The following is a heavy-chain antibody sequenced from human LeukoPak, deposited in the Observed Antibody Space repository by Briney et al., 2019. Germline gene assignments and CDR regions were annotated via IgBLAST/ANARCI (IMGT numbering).Heavy chain of an antibody. CDR1: GFTFSSNY. D-gene: IGHD3-22*01. J-gene: IGHJ6*02. CDR3: ARDYYDSSGYNRYYGMDV. Sequence: GGSLRLSCAASGFTFSSNYMSWVRQAPGKGLEWVSVIYSGGSTYYADSVKGRFTTSRDNSKNTLYLQMNSLRAEDTAVYYCARDYYDSSGYNRYYGMDVWGQGTTVTVSS. CDR2: IYSGGST. V-gene: IGHV3-66*02.